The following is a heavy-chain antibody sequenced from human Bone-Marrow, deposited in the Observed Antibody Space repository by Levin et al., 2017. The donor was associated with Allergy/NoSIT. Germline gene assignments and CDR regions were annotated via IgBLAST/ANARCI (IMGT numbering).Heavy chain of an antibody. CDR2: INPDSGYP. V-gene: IGHV1-2*06. Sequence: ASVKVSCKASGYTFIGNYIYWVRQAPGQGLEWMGQINPDSGYPTYSQKFQDRVTMTRDKSMNTAYMEMSSVRSDDTAVYYCAVTGTTFDYWGQGTLVIVSS. J-gene: IGHJ4*02. CDR3: AVTGTTFDY. D-gene: IGHD1-20*01. CDR1: GYTFIGNY.